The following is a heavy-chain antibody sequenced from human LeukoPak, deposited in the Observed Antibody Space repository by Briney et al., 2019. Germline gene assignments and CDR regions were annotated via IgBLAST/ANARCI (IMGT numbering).Heavy chain of an antibody. D-gene: IGHD3-10*01. Sequence: GASVKVSCKASGYTXTSYDISWVRQAPGQGLEWMGWISGYNGNTNYGQKFQGRVTVTTDKSTSTAYMELRSLRSDDTAVYYCARGGGSGSNGMDVWGQGTTVTVSS. CDR2: ISGYNGNT. CDR1: GYTXTSYD. V-gene: IGHV1-18*01. CDR3: ARGGGSGSNGMDV. J-gene: IGHJ6*02.